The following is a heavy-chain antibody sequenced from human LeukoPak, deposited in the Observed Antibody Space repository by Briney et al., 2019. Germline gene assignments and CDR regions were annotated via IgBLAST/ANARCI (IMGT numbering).Heavy chain of an antibody. CDR3: ARQNYYFDY. Sequence: SETLSLTCTVSGGSISSYYWSWIRQPPGKGLEWIGYIYYSGSTNYNPSLKSRVTISVDTSKNKFSLKLSSVTAADTAVYYCARQNYYFDYWGQGTLVTVSS. CDR2: IYYSGST. CDR1: GGSISSYY. D-gene: IGHD1-7*01. V-gene: IGHV4-59*08. J-gene: IGHJ4*02.